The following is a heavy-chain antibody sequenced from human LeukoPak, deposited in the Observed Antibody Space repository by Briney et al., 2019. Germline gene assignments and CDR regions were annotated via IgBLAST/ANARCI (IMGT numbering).Heavy chain of an antibody. Sequence: GGSLRLSCAASGFTFSNYWMHWVRQAPGKGLEWVANIKQDGSEKYYVDSVKGRFTISRDNAKNSLYLQMNSLRAEDTAVYYCARDGDFDWLNSFDYWGQGTLVTVSS. V-gene: IGHV3-7*03. CDR3: ARDGDFDWLNSFDY. D-gene: IGHD3-9*01. CDR1: GFTFSNYW. CDR2: IKQDGSEK. J-gene: IGHJ4*02.